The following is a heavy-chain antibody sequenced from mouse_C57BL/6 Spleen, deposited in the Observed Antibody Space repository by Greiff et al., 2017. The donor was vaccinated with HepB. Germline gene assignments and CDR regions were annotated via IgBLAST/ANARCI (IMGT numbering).Heavy chain of an antibody. J-gene: IGHJ4*01. Sequence: EVQLQESGPVLVKPGASVKMSCKASGYTFTDYYMNWVKQSHGKSLEWIGVINPYNGGTSYNQKFKGKATLTVDKSSSTAYMELNSLTSEDSAVYYCERKGSLYAVDYWGKGTSVTVSS. CDR2: INPYNGGT. CDR1: GYTFTDYY. V-gene: IGHV1-19*01. CDR3: ERKGSLYAVDY. D-gene: IGHD6-1*01.